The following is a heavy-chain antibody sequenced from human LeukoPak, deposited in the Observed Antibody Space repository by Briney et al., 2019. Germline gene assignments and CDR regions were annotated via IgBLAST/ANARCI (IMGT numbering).Heavy chain of an antibody. CDR2: IKQDGSEK. D-gene: IGHD3-3*01. CDR3: ARSPLITIFGVVIPNYYYYYMDV. CDR1: GFTFSSYW. V-gene: IGHV3-7*01. J-gene: IGHJ6*03. Sequence: GGSLRLSCAASGFTFSSYWMSWVRQAPGKGLEWVANIKQDGSEKYYVDSVKGRFTISRDNAKNSLYLQMNSLRAEDTAVYYCARSPLITIFGVVIPNYYYYYMDVWAKGPRSPSP.